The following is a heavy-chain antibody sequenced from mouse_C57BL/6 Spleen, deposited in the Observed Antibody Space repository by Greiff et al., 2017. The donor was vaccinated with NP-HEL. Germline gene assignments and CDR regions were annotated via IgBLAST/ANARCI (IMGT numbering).Heavy chain of an antibody. CDR1: GYTFTSYW. CDR2: IHHKSGST. J-gene: IGHJ4*01. Sequence: VQLQQPGAELVKPGASVKLSCKASGYTFTSYWMHWVKQRPGQGLEWIGMIHHKSGSTNYNEKFKSKATLTVDKSSSTAYMQLSSLTSEDSAVYYCARLVTTVVANAMDYWGQGTSVTVSS. D-gene: IGHD1-1*01. CDR3: ARLVTTVVANAMDY. V-gene: IGHV1-64*01.